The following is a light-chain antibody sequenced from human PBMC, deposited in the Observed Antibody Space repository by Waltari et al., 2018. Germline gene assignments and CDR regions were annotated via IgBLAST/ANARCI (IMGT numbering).Light chain of an antibody. Sequence: QLVLTQSPSASASLGASVKLTCTLSSAHSSYAIAWHQQQAAKGPRYLLKLNSDGSHTKGDGIPDRFSGSSSGAERYLTISSLQSEDEADYYCQTWDTGNWVFGGGTKLTVL. CDR1: SAHSSYA. CDR3: QTWDTGNWV. V-gene: IGLV4-69*01. J-gene: IGLJ3*02. CDR2: LNSDGSH.